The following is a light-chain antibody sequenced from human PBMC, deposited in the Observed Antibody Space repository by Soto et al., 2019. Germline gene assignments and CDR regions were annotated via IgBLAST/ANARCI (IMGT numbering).Light chain of an antibody. CDR2: GAS. V-gene: IGKV3-15*01. CDR1: QSISDT. CDR3: QQYNNWPWT. J-gene: IGKJ1*01. Sequence: EMVMTQSPAILSVSPGGSATLSCRASQSISDTLAWYQQKPGQAPMLLIYGASTRAPGFPARFSGSGSGTDFTLTISSLQSEDFAVYYCQQYNNWPWTFGQGTKVDI.